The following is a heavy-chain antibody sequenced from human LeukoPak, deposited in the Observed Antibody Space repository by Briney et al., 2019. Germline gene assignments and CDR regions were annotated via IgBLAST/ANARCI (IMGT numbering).Heavy chain of an antibody. Sequence: GESLQISCKGSGYIVTSYWIGWVRQLPGKGLEWMGIIYPGDSDTRYSPSFQGQVTISADKSISTAYLQWSSLKASDTAMYYCARHGYNWNDGAFDIWGQGTMVTVSS. D-gene: IGHD1-1*01. CDR1: GYIVTSYW. CDR2: IYPGDSDT. CDR3: ARHGYNWNDGAFDI. J-gene: IGHJ3*02. V-gene: IGHV5-51*01.